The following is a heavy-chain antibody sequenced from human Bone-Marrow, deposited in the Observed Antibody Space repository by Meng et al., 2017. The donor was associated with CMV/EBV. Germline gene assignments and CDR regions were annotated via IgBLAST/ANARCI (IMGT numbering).Heavy chain of an antibody. D-gene: IGHD3-22*01. CDR1: GGSISSGDYY. V-gene: IGHV4-30-4*08. CDR2: IYYSGST. CDR3: ARDMGSSGYYGNNWFDP. Sequence: VQLQESGPGLVKPSQPLSLTCTVSGGSISSGDYYWSWIRQPPGKGLEWIGYIYYSGSTYYNPSLKSRVTISVDTSKNQFSLKLSSVTAADTAVYYCARDMGSSGYYGNNWFDPWGQGTLVTVSS. J-gene: IGHJ5*02.